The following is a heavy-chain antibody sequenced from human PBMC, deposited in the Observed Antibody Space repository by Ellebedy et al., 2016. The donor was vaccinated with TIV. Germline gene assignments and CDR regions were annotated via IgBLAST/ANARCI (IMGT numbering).Heavy chain of an antibody. J-gene: IGHJ5*02. CDR1: GGSINSYY. CDR3: ARDSSNSRWYL. CDR2: VHYSGGT. V-gene: IGHV4-59*01. Sequence: SETLSLXXSVSGGSINSYYWSWIRQSPVKGLEWIGYVHYSGGTKYSPSLKSRVFISIDTSKNQFSLKLSSETAADTAVYYCARDSSNSRWYLWGQGTLVTVSS. D-gene: IGHD4-23*01.